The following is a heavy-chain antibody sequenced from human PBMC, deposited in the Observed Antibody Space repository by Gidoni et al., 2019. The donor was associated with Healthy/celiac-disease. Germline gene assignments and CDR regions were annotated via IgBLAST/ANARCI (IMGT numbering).Heavy chain of an antibody. D-gene: IGHD4-17*01. J-gene: IGHJ5*02. CDR3: ARPRPGTTESPTFDP. Sequence: DVQLVEPGGGLVQPGGSLRLSCAASGFPFSSYWMHWVRQAPGKGLVWVSRINSDGSSTSYADSVKGRVTISRDNAKNKLYLQMNSLRDEDTAVYYCARPRPGTTESPTFDPWGQGTLVTVSS. V-gene: IGHV3-74*01. CDR2: INSDGSST. CDR1: GFPFSSYW.